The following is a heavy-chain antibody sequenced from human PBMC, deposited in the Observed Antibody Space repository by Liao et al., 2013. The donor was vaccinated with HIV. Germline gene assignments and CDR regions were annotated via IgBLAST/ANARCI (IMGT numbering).Heavy chain of an antibody. CDR3: ARSSQLWSPFDY. Sequence: QVQLQESGPGLVRPSETLSLNCSVSGGSIGSYYWSWVRQSPGKGLQWIGDIIYSGDTHYNPSLKSRLTMSVDTSKQQFSLEMTSVTAADTAVYYCARSSQLWSPFDYWGQGILVTVSS. J-gene: IGHJ4*02. CDR1: GGSIGSYY. D-gene: IGHD5-18*01. CDR2: IIYSGDT. V-gene: IGHV4-59*01.